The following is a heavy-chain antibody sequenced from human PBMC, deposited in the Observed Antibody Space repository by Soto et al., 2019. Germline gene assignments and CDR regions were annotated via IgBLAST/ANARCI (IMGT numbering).Heavy chain of an antibody. J-gene: IGHJ4*02. CDR1: GFAFSNYA. V-gene: IGHV3-30*18. D-gene: IGHD2-15*01. Sequence: QVQLLESGGGVVQPGRSLRLSCVASGFAFSNYAMHWVRQAPGKGPEWLAIISYDGTNKYYANSVEGRFTISRDNSEKTMFLQMDGLKAEDTAVYHCAKDPPEASWRPNYFDYWGQGTLVTVSS. CDR3: AKDPPEASWRPNYFDY. CDR2: ISYDGTNK.